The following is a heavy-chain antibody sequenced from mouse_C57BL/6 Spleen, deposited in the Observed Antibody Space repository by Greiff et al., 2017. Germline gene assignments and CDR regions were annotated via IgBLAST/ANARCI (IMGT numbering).Heavy chain of an antibody. CDR1: GYTFTSYW. J-gene: IGHJ4*01. CDR2: IHPNSGST. CDR3: ARGRVYATMDY. D-gene: IGHD1-1*01. V-gene: IGHV1-64*01. Sequence: QVQLQQPGAELVKPGASVKLSCKASGYTFTSYWMHWVKQRPGQGLAWIGMIHPNSGSTNYNEKFKSKATLTVDKSSSSAYMQLSSLTSEDSAVYYCARGRVYATMDYWGQGTSVTVSS.